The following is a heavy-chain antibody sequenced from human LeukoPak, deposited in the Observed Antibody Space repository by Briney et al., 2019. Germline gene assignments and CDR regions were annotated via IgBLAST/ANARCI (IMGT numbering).Heavy chain of an antibody. CDR3: AIAEDDYGGKVGTWYFDL. D-gene: IGHD4-23*01. V-gene: IGHV1-69*04. CDR1: GGSFSSCG. Sequence: SVNLSCKCAGGSFSSCGNSWVRQAPGPGIDWMGRMITIHGGGNNEQTFQDRVTITAVKSTSKAFMELLTLRSEATAADYCAIAEDDYGGKVGTWYFDLWGRGTLVTVSS. CDR2: MITIHGGG. J-gene: IGHJ2*01.